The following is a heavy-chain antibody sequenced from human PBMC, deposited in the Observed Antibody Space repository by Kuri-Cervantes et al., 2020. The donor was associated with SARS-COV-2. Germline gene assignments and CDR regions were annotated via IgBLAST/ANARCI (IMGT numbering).Heavy chain of an antibody. Sequence: SETLSLICSVSGGSISSGGYFWTWIRQHPGKGLEWIGNIFYSGTYYNPSLKSRVTMSVDTSKNQFSLNLSSVTAADTAVYYCERIDFGTNSRFGWFDPWGQGTLVTVSS. J-gene: IGHJ5*02. D-gene: IGHD4-23*01. V-gene: IGHV4-31*03. CDR2: IFYSGT. CDR1: GGSISSGGYF. CDR3: ERIDFGTNSRFGWFDP.